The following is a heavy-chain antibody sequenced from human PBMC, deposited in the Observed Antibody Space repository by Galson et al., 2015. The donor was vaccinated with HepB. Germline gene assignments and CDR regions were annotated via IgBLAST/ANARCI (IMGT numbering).Heavy chain of an antibody. D-gene: IGHD5-12*01. CDR3: ARPLYSGYDSYWYFDL. J-gene: IGHJ2*01. CDR1: GFTFSSYA. Sequence: SLRLSCAASGFTFSSYAVSWVRQAPGKGLEWVSGISGSGDRTYYADSVKGRFTISRDNSKNTLFLQKNSLRAEDTAVYYCARPLYSGYDSYWYFDLWGRGTLVTVSS. CDR2: ISGSGDRT. V-gene: IGHV3-23*01.